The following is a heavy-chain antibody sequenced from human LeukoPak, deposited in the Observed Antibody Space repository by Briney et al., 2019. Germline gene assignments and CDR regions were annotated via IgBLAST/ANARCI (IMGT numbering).Heavy chain of an antibody. Sequence: GGSLRLSCAASGFTLSSYWMHWVRQAPGKGLVWVSRINKDVSSTYYADSVKGRFTISRDNAKNSLYLQMNSLRAEDTAVYYCARARSSGSHRVVNAFDVWGQGTMVTVSS. CDR2: INKDVSST. CDR3: ARARSSGSHRVVNAFDV. J-gene: IGHJ3*01. CDR1: GFTLSSYW. D-gene: IGHD1-26*01. V-gene: IGHV3-74*01.